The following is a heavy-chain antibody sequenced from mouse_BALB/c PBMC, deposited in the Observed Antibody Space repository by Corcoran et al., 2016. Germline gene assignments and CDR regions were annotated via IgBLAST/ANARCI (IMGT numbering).Heavy chain of an antibody. V-gene: IGHV1-15*01. CDR1: GYTFTDYE. Sequence: QVRLQQSGAELVRPEASVKLSCKALGYTFTDYEMHWVKQTTGHGLEWIGAIHPGSGGYAYNQKFKGKNTLTADKYSSTAYMELSSLTSEDSAVYYCTRYYYYAMDYWGQGTSVTVSS. CDR3: TRYYYYAMDY. CDR2: IHPGSGGY. J-gene: IGHJ4*01.